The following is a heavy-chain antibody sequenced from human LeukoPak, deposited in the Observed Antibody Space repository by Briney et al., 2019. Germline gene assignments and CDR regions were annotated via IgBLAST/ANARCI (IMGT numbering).Heavy chain of an antibody. D-gene: IGHD3-22*01. V-gene: IGHV3-64*01. J-gene: IGHJ4*02. CDR1: GFTFSSYA. CDR3: ARDGSMIDHSFDY. CDR2: ISSNGGST. Sequence: GGSLRLSCAASGFTFSSYAMHWVRQAPGKGLEYVSAISSNGGSTYYANSVKGRFTISRDNSKNTLYLQMGSLRAEDMAVYYCARDGSMIDHSFDYWGQGTLVTVSS.